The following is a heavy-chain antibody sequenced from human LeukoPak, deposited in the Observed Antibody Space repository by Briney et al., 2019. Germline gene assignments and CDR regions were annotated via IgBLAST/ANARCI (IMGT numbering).Heavy chain of an antibody. Sequence: GGSLRLSCAASGFTFSSYAMSWVRQAPGKGLEWVSAISGSGGSTYYADSVKGRFTISRDNSKNTLYLQMNSLRAEDTAVYYCAKPDSRVRCGGDCYKGPFDYWGQGTLVTVSS. J-gene: IGHJ4*02. CDR1: GFTFSSYA. CDR2: ISGSGGST. D-gene: IGHD2-21*01. V-gene: IGHV3-23*01. CDR3: AKPDSRVRCGGDCYKGPFDY.